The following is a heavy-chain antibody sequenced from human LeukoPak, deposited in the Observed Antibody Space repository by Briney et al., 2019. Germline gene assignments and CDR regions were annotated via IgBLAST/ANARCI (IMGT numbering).Heavy chain of an antibody. D-gene: IGHD3/OR15-3a*01. J-gene: IGHJ5*02. Sequence: GGSLRLSCAASGFIFSSYWMSWVRQAPGKGLEWVANIKQDGSQKYYVDSVKGRFTISRDNAKNSLYLQMNSLRAEDTAVYYCARDGLKNLYNWFDPWGQGTLVTVSS. CDR3: ARDGLKNLYNWFDP. CDR1: GFIFSSYW. V-gene: IGHV3-7*01. CDR2: IKQDGSQK.